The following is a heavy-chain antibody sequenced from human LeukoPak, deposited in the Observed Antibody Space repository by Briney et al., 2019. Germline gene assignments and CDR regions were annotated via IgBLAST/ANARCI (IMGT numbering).Heavy chain of an antibody. V-gene: IGHV3-23*01. J-gene: IGHJ4*02. CDR2: ISGSGGST. CDR3: AKDGIMVVAATPVDY. CDR1: GFTFSSYA. Sequence: GGSLRLSRAASGFTFSSYAMSWVRQAPGKGLEWVSAISGSGGSTYYADSVKGRFTISRDNSKNTLYLQMNSLRAEDTAVYYCAKDGIMVVAATPVDYWGQGTLVTVSS. D-gene: IGHD2-15*01.